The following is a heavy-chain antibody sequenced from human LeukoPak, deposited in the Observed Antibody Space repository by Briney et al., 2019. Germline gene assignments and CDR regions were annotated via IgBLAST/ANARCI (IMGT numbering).Heavy chain of an antibody. CDR1: GYTFTSYD. V-gene: IGHV1-8*01. J-gene: IGHJ5*02. CDR2: INPNSGGT. CDR3: ARLSTRGNWFDP. D-gene: IGHD3-16*02. Sequence: ASVKVSCKASGYTFTSYDINWVRQATGQGLEWMGWINPNSGGTSYAQKFQGRVTMTRDMSTSTVYMELSSLRSEDTAVYYCARLSTRGNWFDPWGQGTLVTVSS.